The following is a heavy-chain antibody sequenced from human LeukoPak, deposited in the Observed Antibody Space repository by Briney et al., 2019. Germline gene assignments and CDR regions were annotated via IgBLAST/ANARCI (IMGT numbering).Heavy chain of an antibody. J-gene: IGHJ4*02. CDR3: ARHRYLSGSYYWVLDY. D-gene: IGHD1-26*01. CDR1: GGSISSYY. Sequence: SETLSLTCTVSGGSISSYYWSWIRQPPGKGLEWIGYIYYSGSTNHNPSLKSRVTISVDTSKNQFSLKLSSVTAADTAVYYCARHRYLSGSYYWVLDYWGQGTLVTVSS. CDR2: IYYSGST. V-gene: IGHV4-59*08.